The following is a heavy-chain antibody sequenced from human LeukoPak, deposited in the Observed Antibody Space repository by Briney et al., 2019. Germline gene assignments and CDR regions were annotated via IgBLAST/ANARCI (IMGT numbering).Heavy chain of an antibody. CDR3: ARERCSGGSCYLGGVLRGYFDS. Sequence: PSETLSLTCTVSGGSISSYYWSWIRQPPGKGLEWIGYIYYSGSTNYNPSLKSRVTISVDTSKNQFSLKLSSVTAADTAVYYCARERCSGGSCYLGGVLRGYFDSWGRGTLVTVSS. CDR1: GGSISSYY. CDR2: IYYSGST. D-gene: IGHD2-15*01. V-gene: IGHV4-59*01. J-gene: IGHJ4*02.